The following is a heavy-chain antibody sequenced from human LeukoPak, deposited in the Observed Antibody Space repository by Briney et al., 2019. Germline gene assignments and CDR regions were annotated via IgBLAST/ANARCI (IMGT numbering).Heavy chain of an antibody. D-gene: IGHD4-17*01. V-gene: IGHV4-34*01. CDR1: GGSISSYY. Sequence: SETLSLTCTVSGGSISSYYWSWIRQPAGKGLEWIGEINHSGSTNYNPSLKSRVTISVDTSKNQFSLKLSSVTAADTAVYYCARASLTVTTFRFDYWGQGTLVTVSS. J-gene: IGHJ4*02. CDR3: ARASLTVTTFRFDY. CDR2: INHSGST.